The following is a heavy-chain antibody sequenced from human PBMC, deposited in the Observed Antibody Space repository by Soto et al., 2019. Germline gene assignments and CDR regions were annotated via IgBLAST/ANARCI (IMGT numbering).Heavy chain of an antibody. J-gene: IGHJ4*02. D-gene: IGHD3-3*01. CDR3: ARGPYYDFWSGSQFDY. Sequence: GASVKVSCKASGYTFTGYYMHWVRQAPGQGLEWMGWINPNSGGTNYAQKFQGRVTMTRNTSISTAYMELSRLRSDDTAVYYCARGPYYDFWSGSQFDYWGQGTLVTVPQ. CDR1: GYTFTGYY. V-gene: IGHV1-2*02. CDR2: INPNSGGT.